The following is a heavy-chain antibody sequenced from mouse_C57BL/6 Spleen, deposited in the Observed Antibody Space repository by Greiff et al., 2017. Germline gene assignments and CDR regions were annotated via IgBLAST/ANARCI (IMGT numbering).Heavy chain of an antibody. V-gene: IGHV1-64*01. CDR2: IHPNSGST. J-gene: IGHJ4*01. D-gene: IGHD1-1*01. CDR1: GYTFTSYW. CDR3: APSSYDAMDY. Sequence: QVQLQQPGAELVKHGASVKLSCKASGYTFTSYWMHWVKQRPGQGLEWIGMIHPNSGSTNYNEKFKSKATLTVDKSSSTAYMQLSSLTSEDSAVYYCAPSSYDAMDYWGQGTSVTVSS.